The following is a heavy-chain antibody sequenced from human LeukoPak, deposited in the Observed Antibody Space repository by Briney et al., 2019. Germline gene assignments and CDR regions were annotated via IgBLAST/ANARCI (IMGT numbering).Heavy chain of an antibody. D-gene: IGHD6-19*01. CDR1: GFTFSSYG. CDR2: ISYDGSNK. V-gene: IGHV3-30*18. CDR3: AKDIQAVAGTFDY. J-gene: IGHJ4*02. Sequence: PGGSLRLSCAASGFTFSSYGMHWVRQAPGKGLEWVAVISYDGSNKYYADSVKGRFTISRDNSKNTLYLQMNSLRAEDTAVYYCAKDIQAVAGTFDYWGQGTLVTVSS.